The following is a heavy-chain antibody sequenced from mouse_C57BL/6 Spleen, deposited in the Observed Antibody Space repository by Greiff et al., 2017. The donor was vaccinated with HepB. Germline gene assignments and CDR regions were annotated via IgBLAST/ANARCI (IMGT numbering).Heavy chain of an antibody. CDR3: ARRDSNYLYWYFDV. J-gene: IGHJ1*03. CDR1: GYSITSGYY. D-gene: IGHD2-5*01. CDR2: ISYDGSN. Sequence: EVQLQESGPGLVKPSQSLSLTCSVTGYSITSGYYWNWIRQFPGNKLEWMGYISYDGSNNYNPSLKNRISITRDTSKNQFFLKLNSVTTEDTATYYCARRDSNYLYWYFDVWGTGTTVTVSS. V-gene: IGHV3-6*01.